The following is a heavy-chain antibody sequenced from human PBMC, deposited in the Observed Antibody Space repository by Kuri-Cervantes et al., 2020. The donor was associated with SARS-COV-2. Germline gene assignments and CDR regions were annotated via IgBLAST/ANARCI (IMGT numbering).Heavy chain of an antibody. CDR1: GGSISSSNYY. J-gene: IGHJ4*02. CDR3: ARAFGYSSHFDY. V-gene: IGHV4-39*01. D-gene: IGHD4-11*01. Sequence: SETLSLTCTVSGGSISSSNYYWGWIRQPPGKGPEWIGSIYYSGSTYYNPSLKSRVTISVDTSKNQFSLKLSSVTAADTAVYYCARAFGYSSHFDYWGQGTLVTVSS. CDR2: IYYSGST.